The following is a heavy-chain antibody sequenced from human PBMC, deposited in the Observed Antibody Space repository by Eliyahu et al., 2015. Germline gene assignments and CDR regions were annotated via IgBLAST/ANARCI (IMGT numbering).Heavy chain of an antibody. D-gene: IGHD3-10*01. CDR3: ARELLWFGEPVWSYRWFDP. CDR2: IIPILGIA. CDR1: GXTFSSYT. J-gene: IGHJ5*02. V-gene: IGHV1-69*08. Sequence: QVQLVQSGAEVKKPGSSVKVSCKASGXTFSSYTIXWVRQAPGQGLEWMGRIIPILGIANYAQKFQGRVTITADKSTSTAYMELSSLRSEDTAVYYCARELLWFGEPVWSYRWFDPWGQGTLVTVSS.